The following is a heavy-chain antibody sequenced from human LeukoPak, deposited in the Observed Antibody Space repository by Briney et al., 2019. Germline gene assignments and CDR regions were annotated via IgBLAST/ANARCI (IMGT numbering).Heavy chain of an antibody. CDR2: ISSSSSYI. V-gene: IGHV3-21*01. CDR3: ARDWGRLYYDFWSGYGSPYGMDV. J-gene: IGHJ6*02. Sequence: KTGGSLRLSCAASGFTFSSYAMTWVRQAPGKGLEWVSAISSSSSYIYYADSVKGRFTISRDNAKNSLYLQMNSLRAEDTAVYYCARDWGRLYYDFWSGYGSPYGMDVWGQGTTVTVSS. CDR1: GFTFSSYA. D-gene: IGHD3-3*01.